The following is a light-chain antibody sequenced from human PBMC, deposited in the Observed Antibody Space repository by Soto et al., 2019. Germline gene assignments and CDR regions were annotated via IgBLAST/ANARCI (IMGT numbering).Light chain of an antibody. CDR1: SSDVGSYNY. Sequence: QSALTQPASVSGSPGQSITISCTGTSSDVGSYNYVSWYQHHPGKAPKLMIYEVSSRPSGVSYRFSGSKSGNTASLTISGLQAEDEADYYCSSYTSISTWVFGGGTQLTVL. CDR2: EVS. J-gene: IGLJ3*02. CDR3: SSYTSISTWV. V-gene: IGLV2-14*01.